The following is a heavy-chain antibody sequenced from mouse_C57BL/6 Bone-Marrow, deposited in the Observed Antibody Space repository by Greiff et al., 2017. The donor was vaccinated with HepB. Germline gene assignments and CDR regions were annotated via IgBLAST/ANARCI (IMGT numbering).Heavy chain of an antibody. J-gene: IGHJ3*01. CDR3: ARDLGYGSWFAY. Sequence: VKLVESGAELARPGASVKLSCKASGYTFTSYGISWVKQRTGQGLEWIGEIYPRSGNTYYNEKFKGKATLSADKSSSTAYLELRSLTSEDSAVYFCARDLGYGSWFAYWGQGTLVTVSA. V-gene: IGHV1-81*01. CDR1: GYTFTSYG. D-gene: IGHD2-2*01. CDR2: IYPRSGNT.